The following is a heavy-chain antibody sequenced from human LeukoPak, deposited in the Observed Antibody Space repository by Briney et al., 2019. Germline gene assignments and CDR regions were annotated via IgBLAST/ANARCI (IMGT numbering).Heavy chain of an antibody. V-gene: IGHV4-59*08. Sequence: KPSETLSLTCTVSGGSISSYYWTWIRQTPGKGLEWMGYIYYSGSTNYNPSLKSRVTISVDTSKNQFSLKLSSVTAADTAVYYCASGSYYYFDYWGQGTLVTVSS. CDR2: IYYSGST. D-gene: IGHD1-26*01. CDR3: ASGSYYYFDY. J-gene: IGHJ4*02. CDR1: GGSISSYY.